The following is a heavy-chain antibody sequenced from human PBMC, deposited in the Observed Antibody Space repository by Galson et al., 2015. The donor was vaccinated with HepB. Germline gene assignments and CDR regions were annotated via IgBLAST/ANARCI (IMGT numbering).Heavy chain of an antibody. CDR1: GFTFSSYG. D-gene: IGHD3-10*01. Sequence: SLRLSCAASGFTFSSYGMHWVRQAPGKGLEWVAVISYDGNNKYYADSVKGRFTISRDNSKNTLYLQMNSLRDEDTAVYYCAKDLRFAAGMDVWGQGTTVTVSS. J-gene: IGHJ6*02. CDR3: AKDLRFAAGMDV. V-gene: IGHV3-30*18. CDR2: ISYDGNNK.